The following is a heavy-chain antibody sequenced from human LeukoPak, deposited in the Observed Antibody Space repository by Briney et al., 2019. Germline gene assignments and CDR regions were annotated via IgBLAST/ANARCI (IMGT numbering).Heavy chain of an antibody. Sequence: PGGSLRLSCAASGFTFSTYAMNWVRQAPGKGLEWVAVIWYDGSNKYYADSVKGRFTISRNNSKNTLYLQMNSLRAEDTAVYYYARDSLGLLWFGEGGQGTLVTVSS. CDR2: IWYDGSNK. CDR3: ARDSLGLLWFGE. D-gene: IGHD3-10*01. J-gene: IGHJ4*02. CDR1: GFTFSTYA. V-gene: IGHV3-33*08.